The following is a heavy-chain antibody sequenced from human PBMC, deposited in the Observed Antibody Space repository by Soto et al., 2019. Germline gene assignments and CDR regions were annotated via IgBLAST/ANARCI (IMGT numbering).Heavy chain of an antibody. V-gene: IGHV1-18*01. D-gene: IGHD6-13*01. CDR1: GHTFTSYG. J-gene: IGHJ4*02. Sequence: GASVKVSCKASGHTFTSYGISWVRQAPGQGLEWMGWISAYNGNTNYAQKLQGRVTMTTDTSTSTAYMELRRLRSDDTAVYYCARGGGFKAATGPFDYWGQGTLVTVSS. CDR3: ARGGGFKAATGPFDY. CDR2: ISAYNGNT.